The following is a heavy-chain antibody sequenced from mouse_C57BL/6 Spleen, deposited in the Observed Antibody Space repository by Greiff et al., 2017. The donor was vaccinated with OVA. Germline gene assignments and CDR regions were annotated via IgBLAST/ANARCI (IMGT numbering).Heavy chain of an antibody. D-gene: IGHD2-4*01. CDR2: IYPRDGST. CDR3: ARERIDYDDNAMDY. J-gene: IGHJ4*01. V-gene: IGHV1-85*01. Sequence: VQGVESGPELVKPGASVKLSCKASGYTFTSYDINWVKQRPGQGLEWIGWIYPRDGSTKYNEKFKGKATLTVDTSSSTAYMELHSLTSEDSAVYFCARERIDYDDNAMDYWGQGTSVTVSS. CDR1: GYTFTSYD.